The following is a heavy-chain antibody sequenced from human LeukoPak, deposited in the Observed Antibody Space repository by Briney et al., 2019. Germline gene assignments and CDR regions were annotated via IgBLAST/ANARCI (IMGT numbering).Heavy chain of an antibody. CDR2: ISVFNGNT. CDR3: AREERFGESKLDY. D-gene: IGHD3-10*01. V-gene: IGHV1-18*01. Sequence: ASVKVSCKASGYTFATSGVSWVRQAPAQGLEWMGWISVFNGNTNYAQKLQGRLTMTTDTSTSTAYMDLTSLTSDDTAVYYCAREERFGESKLDYWGQGTLVTVSS. J-gene: IGHJ4*02. CDR1: GYTFATSG.